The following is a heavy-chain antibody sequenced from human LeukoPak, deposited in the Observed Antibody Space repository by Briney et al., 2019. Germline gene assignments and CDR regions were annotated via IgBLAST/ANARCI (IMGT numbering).Heavy chain of an antibody. J-gene: IGHJ4*02. CDR2: ISYDGSNK. CDR3: ARDPRIAARPFDY. CDR1: GFTFSSYA. Sequence: GGSLRLSCAASGFTFSSYAMHWVRQAPGKGLEWVAVISYDGSNKYYADSVKGRFTISRDNAKNTLYLQMNSLRAEDTAVYYCARDPRIAARPFDYWGQGTLVTVSS. D-gene: IGHD6-6*01. V-gene: IGHV3-30-3*01.